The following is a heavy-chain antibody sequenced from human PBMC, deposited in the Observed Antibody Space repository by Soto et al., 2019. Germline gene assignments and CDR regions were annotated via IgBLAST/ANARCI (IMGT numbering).Heavy chain of an antibody. CDR2: INAGNGNT. D-gene: IGHD1-26*01. V-gene: IGHV1-3*05. J-gene: IGHJ4*02. CDR3: ASRGSYWGIDY. CDR1: GYTFTSYA. Sequence: QVQLVQSGAEEKKPGASVKVSCKASGYTFTSYAMHWVRQAPGQRLEWMGWINAGNGNTKYSQKFQGRVTITRDTSGSTTYMEMSRLRSEDTAVYYCASRGSYWGIDYWGRGTLVTVSS.